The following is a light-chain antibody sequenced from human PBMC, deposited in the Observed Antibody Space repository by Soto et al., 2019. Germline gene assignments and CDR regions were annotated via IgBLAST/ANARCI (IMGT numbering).Light chain of an antibody. V-gene: IGLV2-11*01. CDR2: DVS. CDR1: SSDVGGYNY. CDR3: CSYAGSYTYG. Sequence: QSALTQPRSVSGSAGQSVTTSYPGTSSDVGGYNYVPWYQPHPGKAPKLMIYDVSKRPSGVPDRFSGSKSGNTASLTSAGLQAEDEAGYHCCSYAGSYTYGFGTGTKVTVL. J-gene: IGLJ1*01.